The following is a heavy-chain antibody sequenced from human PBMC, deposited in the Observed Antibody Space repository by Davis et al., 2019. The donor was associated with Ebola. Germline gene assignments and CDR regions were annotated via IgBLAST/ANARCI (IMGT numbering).Heavy chain of an antibody. CDR1: GYTFTGDY. Sequence: SVNVSFQASGYTFTGDYMHWVRQAPGQGLEWMGWNSPNSAATIYAQRFQGRATMTRDTSINTAYMELRRLRSDDTALYYCTTGVYGGYAFDIWGLGTLVTVSS. D-gene: IGHD4-23*01. CDR2: NSPNSAAT. CDR3: TTGVYGGYAFDI. J-gene: IGHJ3*02. V-gene: IGHV1-2*02.